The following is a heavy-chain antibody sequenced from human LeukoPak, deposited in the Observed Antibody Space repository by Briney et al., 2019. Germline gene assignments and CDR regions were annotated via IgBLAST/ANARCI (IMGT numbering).Heavy chain of an antibody. V-gene: IGHV4-30-4*08. CDR1: GGSISSGGYY. D-gene: IGHD3-3*01. CDR2: IYYSGST. CDR3: ARGSRFLEWFLFDY. J-gene: IGHJ4*02. Sequence: PSQTLSLTCTVSGGSISSGGYYWSWIRQHPGKGLEWIGYIYYSGSTYYNPSLKSRVTISVDTSKNQFSLKLSSVTAADTAVYYCARGSRFLEWFLFDYWGQGTLVTVSS.